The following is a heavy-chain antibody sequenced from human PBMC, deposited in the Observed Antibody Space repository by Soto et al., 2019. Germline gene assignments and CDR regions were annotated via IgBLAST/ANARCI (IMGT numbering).Heavy chain of an antibody. CDR2: LYNTGST. J-gene: IGHJ6*02. V-gene: IGHV4-59*03. Sequence: SETLSLTCNVSGGSISSYYWTWIRQPPGKGLEWIGYLYNTGSTNYNPSLKSRVTISLDTSKNQFFLNLSSVTAADTAVYYCAGMSFTVFGEVIEKFYFYGMDVWGQGTTVTVSS. CDR3: AGMSFTVFGEVIEKFYFYGMDV. CDR1: GGSISSYY. D-gene: IGHD3-3*01.